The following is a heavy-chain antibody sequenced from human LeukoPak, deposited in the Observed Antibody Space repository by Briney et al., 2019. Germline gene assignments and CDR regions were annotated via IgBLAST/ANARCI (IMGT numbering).Heavy chain of an antibody. V-gene: IGHV3-23*01. J-gene: IGHJ4*02. D-gene: IGHD3-9*01. CDR2: ISGSGSST. Sequence: GGSLRLSCAASGFTFSNYAMTWVRQAPGKGLEWVSTISGSGSSTYYADSVKGRFTISRDNSKNTLYLQMNSLRAEDTAVYYCAKIPYDILTGPSHYWGQGTLVTVSS. CDR1: GFTFSNYA. CDR3: AKIPYDILTGPSHY.